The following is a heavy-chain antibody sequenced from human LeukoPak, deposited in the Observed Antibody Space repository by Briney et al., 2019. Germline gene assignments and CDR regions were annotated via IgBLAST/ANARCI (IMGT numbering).Heavy chain of an antibody. V-gene: IGHV1-2*02. CDR1: GYTFTGYY. D-gene: IGHD5-18*01. Sequence: ASVKVSCKASGYTFTGYYIHWVRQAPGQGFEWMGWIHPNSGATGYPQNFQGRVTMTRDTSISTAYMDLSRLRSDDTAVYYCARNTAPGYGLDVWGQGTPVTVSS. J-gene: IGHJ6*02. CDR2: IHPNSGAT. CDR3: ARNTAPGYGLDV.